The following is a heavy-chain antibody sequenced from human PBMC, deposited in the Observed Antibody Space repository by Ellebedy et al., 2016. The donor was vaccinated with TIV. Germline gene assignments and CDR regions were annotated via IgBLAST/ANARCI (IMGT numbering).Heavy chain of an antibody. CDR2: ISGSGGST. D-gene: IGHD5-18*01. CDR1: GFTFSSYA. J-gene: IGHJ4*02. Sequence: GESLKISCAASGFTFSSYAMSWVRQAPGKGLEWVSAISGSGGSTYYADSVKGRFTISRDNSKNTLYLQMNSLRAEDTAVYYCARDGIQLWLWAEAFDYWGQGTLVTVSS. V-gene: IGHV3-23*01. CDR3: ARDGIQLWLWAEAFDY.